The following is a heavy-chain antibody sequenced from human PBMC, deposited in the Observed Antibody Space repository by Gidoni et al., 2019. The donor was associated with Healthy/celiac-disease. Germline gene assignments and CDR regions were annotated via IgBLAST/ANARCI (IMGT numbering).Heavy chain of an antibody. V-gene: IGHV6-1*01. J-gene: IGHJ6*02. CDR3: ARVPTRHGITGTIYYYYYGMDV. D-gene: IGHD1-7*01. CDR2: TYYRSKLYN. CDR1: GASVSSHRAA. Sequence: QVQLQQSGPGLVTPSQTPSLTCAISGASVSSHRAAWHWIRQSPSRGLEWLGRTYYRSKLYNDDAVSVKSRITINPDTSKNQFSLQLNSVTPEDTAVYYCARVPTRHGITGTIYYYYYGMDVWGQGTTVTVSS.